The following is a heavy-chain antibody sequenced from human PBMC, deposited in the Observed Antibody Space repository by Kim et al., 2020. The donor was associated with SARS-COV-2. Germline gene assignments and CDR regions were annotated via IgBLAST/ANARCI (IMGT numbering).Heavy chain of an antibody. Sequence: GGSLRLSCAASGFTFSDYYMTWIRQAPGKGLEWVSYISSSGSTIYYADSVKGRFTISRDNAENSLYLQMNSLRAEDTAVYYCARPQMATTPWFDPWGQGTLVTVSS. CDR1: GFTFSDYY. D-gene: IGHD5-12*01. V-gene: IGHV3-11*01. CDR2: ISSSGSTI. J-gene: IGHJ5*02. CDR3: ARPQMATTPWFDP.